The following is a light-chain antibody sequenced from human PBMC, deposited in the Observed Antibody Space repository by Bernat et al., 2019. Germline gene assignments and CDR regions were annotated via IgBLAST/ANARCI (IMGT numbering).Light chain of an antibody. CDR2: SGS. V-gene: IGKV6-21*01. CDR1: QNIANV. J-gene: IGKJ1*01. Sequence: VLTQSPDFQSVTPKEKVTITCRASQNIANVLHWFQQKPGQSPKLLIKSGSHPFSGVPSRFSGSGFGTEFTLTINGLEPEDAATYYCQQSGNFPWTFGQGTKLEIK. CDR3: QQSGNFPWT.